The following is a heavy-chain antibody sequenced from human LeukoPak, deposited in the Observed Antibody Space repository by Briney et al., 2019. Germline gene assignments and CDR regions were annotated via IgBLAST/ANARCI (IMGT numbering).Heavy chain of an antibody. D-gene: IGHD3-10*01. V-gene: IGHV3-11*04. CDR2: ISSTGTTI. J-gene: IGHJ6*03. CDR3: AREEGEDYYYYMDV. Sequence: GGSLRLSCAASGFTFSDHYMSWIRQAPGKGLEWVSYISSTGTTIYYADSVKGRFTISRDNAKNSLYLQMNSLRAEDTAVYYCAREEGEDYYYYMDVWGKGTTVTVSS. CDR1: GFTFSDHY.